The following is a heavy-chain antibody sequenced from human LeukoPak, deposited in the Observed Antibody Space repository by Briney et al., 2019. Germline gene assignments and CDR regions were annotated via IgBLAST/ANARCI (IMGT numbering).Heavy chain of an antibody. J-gene: IGHJ4*02. CDR1: GFTFSQYW. Sequence: GGSPRLSCEASGFTFSQYWMHWVRQAPGKGLVWVSRIDPDGSSTNYADSVKGRFTISRDNAKNTLYLQLNSLRAEDTAVHYCEREDYSTYAPYFAYWGQGTLVTVSS. D-gene: IGHD4-4*01. CDR3: EREDYSTYAPYFAY. V-gene: IGHV3-74*01. CDR2: IDPDGSST.